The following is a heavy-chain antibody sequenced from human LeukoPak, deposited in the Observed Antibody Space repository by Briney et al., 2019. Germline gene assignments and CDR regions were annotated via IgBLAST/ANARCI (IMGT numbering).Heavy chain of an antibody. D-gene: IGHD3-22*01. CDR1: GYTLTSYY. Sequence: ASVKVSCKASGYTLTSYYLHWVRQAPGQGLEWMAIINPSGGSTSHAQKFQGRVTMTRDTSASTVYMELSSLRSEDTAVYYCARSPYYYDSSGYYYVVWGQGTLVTVSS. J-gene: IGHJ4*02. V-gene: IGHV1-46*01. CDR3: ARSPYYYDSSGYYYVV. CDR2: INPSGGST.